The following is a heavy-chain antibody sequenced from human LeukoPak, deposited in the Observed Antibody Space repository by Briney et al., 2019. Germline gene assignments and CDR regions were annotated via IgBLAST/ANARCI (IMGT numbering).Heavy chain of an antibody. CDR2: ISSSSSYI. CDR3: AKDPVSPRSGYLTPAGSENAFDI. CDR1: GFTFSSYS. J-gene: IGHJ3*02. Sequence: TSGGSLRLSCAASGFTFSSYSMNWVRQAPGKGLEWVSSISSSSSYIYYADSVKGRFTISRDNSKNTLYLQMNSLRAEDTAVYYCAKDPVSPRSGYLTPAGSENAFDIWGQGTMVTVSS. V-gene: IGHV3-21*04. D-gene: IGHD3-22*01.